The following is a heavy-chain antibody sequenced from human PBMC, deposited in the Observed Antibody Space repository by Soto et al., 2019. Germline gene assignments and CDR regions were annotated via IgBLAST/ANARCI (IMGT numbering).Heavy chain of an antibody. V-gene: IGHV3-23*01. CDR1: GFAFSSYG. CDR3: AKDADLLRNLDWSYYFDA. D-gene: IGHD3-9*01. J-gene: IGHJ4*02. CDR2: VSDSGGSA. Sequence: EVQLLESGGGLVQPGGSLRLSCAASGFAFSSYGMSWVRQAPGKGLEWVSAVSDSGGSASYADSVKGRFTISRDNSKNTVYLELKSLRAEDTARYYCAKDADLLRNLDWSYYFDAWGQGTLVTVSS.